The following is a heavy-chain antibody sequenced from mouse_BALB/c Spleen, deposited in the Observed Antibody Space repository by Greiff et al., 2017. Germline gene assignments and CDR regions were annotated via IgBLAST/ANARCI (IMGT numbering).Heavy chain of an antibody. D-gene: IGHD1-1*01. J-gene: IGHJ4*01. CDR3: ARGDGRSYVGNYYAMDY. Sequence: QVQLQQSGAELARPGASVKMSCKASGYTFTSYTMHWVKQRPGQGLEWIGYINPSSGYTNYNQKFKDKATLTADKSSSTAYMQLSSLTSEDSAVYYCARGDGRSYVGNYYAMDYWGQGTSVTVSS. CDR1: GYTFTSYT. CDR2: INPSSGYT. V-gene: IGHV1-4*01.